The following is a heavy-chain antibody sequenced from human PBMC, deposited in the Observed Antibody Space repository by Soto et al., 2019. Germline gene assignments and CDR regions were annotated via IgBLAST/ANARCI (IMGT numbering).Heavy chain of an antibody. Sequence: RQAPGKGLDWVSGISGSGDRTYYADSAKGRFTISKDISKNSLSLQLDSLGVEDTAVYFCVKDDGGYPSTAPHWGQGTLVTVSS. V-gene: IGHV3-23*01. CDR3: VKDDGGYPSTAPH. D-gene: IGHD3-22*01. J-gene: IGHJ4*02. CDR2: ISGSGDRT.